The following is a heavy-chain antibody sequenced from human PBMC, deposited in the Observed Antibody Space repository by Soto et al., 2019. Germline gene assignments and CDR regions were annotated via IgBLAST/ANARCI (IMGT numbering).Heavy chain of an antibody. J-gene: IGHJ6*02. D-gene: IGHD6-13*01. Sequence: GGSLRLSCAASGFSSTTYEMNWVRQAPGKGLEWLSYISTSGNIIYYADSVKGRFTISRDNSKNTLYLQMNSLRAEDTAVYYCAKDFGLYSSSRWVDMDVWGQGTTVTVSS. V-gene: IGHV3-48*01. CDR3: AKDFGLYSSSRWVDMDV. CDR1: GFSSTTYE. CDR2: ISTSGNII.